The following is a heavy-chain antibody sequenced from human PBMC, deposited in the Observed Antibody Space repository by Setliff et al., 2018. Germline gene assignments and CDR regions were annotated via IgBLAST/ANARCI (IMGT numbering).Heavy chain of an antibody. CDR1: GYTFTTYA. D-gene: IGHD3-10*01. CDR2: INTNTGNP. J-gene: IGHJ6*03. CDR3: ARASRFGTVKWRGDYYMDV. Sequence: ASVKVSCKASGYTFTTYAMGWMRQAPGQRLESMGWINTNTGNPSYAQGFTGRFVFSLDTSVSTAYLQISSLKPEDTAVYYCARASRFGTVKWRGDYYMDVWGKGTTVTVSS. V-gene: IGHV7-4-1*02.